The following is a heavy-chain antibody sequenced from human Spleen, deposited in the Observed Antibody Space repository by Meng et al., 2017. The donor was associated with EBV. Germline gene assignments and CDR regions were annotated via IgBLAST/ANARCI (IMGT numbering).Heavy chain of an antibody. D-gene: IGHD6-19*01. V-gene: IGHV1-3*01. CDR2: IDVGNGNT. J-gene: IGHJ4*02. CDR3: ARDRGAYNSGPVLGH. CDR1: GYTFTSYG. Sequence: QVQAVQSGDEVNKPGASVKVSCKASGYTFTSYGMHWVRQAPGQRLEWMGWIDVGNGNTKYSQKFQDRVIITRDTSASTAYMELSSLKSEDMAVYYCARDRGAYNSGPVLGHWGQGTLVTVSS.